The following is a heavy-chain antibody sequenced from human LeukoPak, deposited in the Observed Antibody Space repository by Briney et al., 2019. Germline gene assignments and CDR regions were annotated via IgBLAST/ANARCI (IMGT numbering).Heavy chain of an antibody. CDR2: ISAYNGNT. CDR3: ARDRPPLTIFGVVIPYYFDY. J-gene: IGHJ4*02. V-gene: IGHV1-18*01. D-gene: IGHD3-3*01. CDR1: GYTFTSYG. Sequence: ASVKVSCKASGYTFTSYGISWVRQAPGQGLEWMGWISAYNGNTNYAQKLQGRVTMTTDTSTSTAYMELRSLRSDDTAVYYCARDRPPLTIFGVVIPYYFDYWGQGTLVTVSS.